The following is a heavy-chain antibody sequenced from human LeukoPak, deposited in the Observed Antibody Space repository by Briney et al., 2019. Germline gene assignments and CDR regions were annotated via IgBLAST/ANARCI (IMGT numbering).Heavy chain of an antibody. CDR1: GGSISSSSYY. J-gene: IGHJ3*02. CDR3: ARSFLNGATVASGAFDI. D-gene: IGHD4-23*01. CDR2: IYYSGST. V-gene: IGHV4-39*07. Sequence: PSETLSLTCTVSGGSISSSSYYWGWIRQPPGKGLEWIGSIYYSGSTYYNPSLKSRVTISVDTSKNQFSLKLSSVTAADTAVYYCARSFLNGATVASGAFDIWGQGTMVTVSS.